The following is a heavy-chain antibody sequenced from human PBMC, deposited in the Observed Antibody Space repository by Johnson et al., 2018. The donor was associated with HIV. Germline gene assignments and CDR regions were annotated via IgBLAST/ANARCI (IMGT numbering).Heavy chain of an antibody. CDR2: INSDGSST. V-gene: IGHV3-74*01. CDR3: ASTSSGWFYAFDI. D-gene: IGHD6-19*01. Sequence: EQLVESGGGLVQPGGSLRLSCAASGFTFSSYWMHWVRQAPGKGLVWVSRINSDGSSTSYADSVKGRFTISRDNAKNTLYLQMNSLRAEDTAVYYCASTSSGWFYAFDIWGQGTMVTVSS. CDR1: GFTFSSYW. J-gene: IGHJ3*02.